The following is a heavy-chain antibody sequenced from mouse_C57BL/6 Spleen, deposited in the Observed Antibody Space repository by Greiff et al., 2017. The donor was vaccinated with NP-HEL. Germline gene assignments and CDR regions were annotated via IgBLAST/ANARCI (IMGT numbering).Heavy chain of an antibody. CDR2: IDTEDGDT. V-gene: IGHV14-1*01. J-gene: IGHJ3*01. Sequence: VQLKQSGAELVRPGASVKLSCPASGFNIKDYYMHWVKQRPEQGLEWIGRIDTEDGDTEYAQKFQGQATMTADTSSNNAYLQLSSLTSEDTDVYYCTTYTPYSNYRPWFAYWGQGTLVTVSA. D-gene: IGHD2-5*01. CDR3: TTYTPYSNYRPWFAY. CDR1: GFNIKDYY.